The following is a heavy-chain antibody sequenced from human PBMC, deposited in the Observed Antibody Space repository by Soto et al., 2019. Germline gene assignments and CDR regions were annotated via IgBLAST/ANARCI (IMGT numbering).Heavy chain of an antibody. CDR3: ARDKDRLQLGGNYYYILDV. V-gene: IGHV1-69*12. J-gene: IGHJ6*02. CDR2: MMPIFRTP. D-gene: IGHD1-1*01. CDR1: GGTFSNSA. Sequence: QVQLEQSGAEVKKPGSSVKGSCKTSGGTFSNSAISWMRQAPGQWLEWMGGMMPIFRTPDYAQKFQDRVTITADESTSTLYMELRGLRSDDTAVYHCARDKDRLQLGGNYYYILDVWDQGTTVTVSS.